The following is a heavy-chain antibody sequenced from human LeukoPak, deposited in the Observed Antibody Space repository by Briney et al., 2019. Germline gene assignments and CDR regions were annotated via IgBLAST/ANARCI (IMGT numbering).Heavy chain of an antibody. CDR3: ARDVYYDSSGYLFDY. CDR2: ISAYNGNT. D-gene: IGHD3-22*01. Sequence: ASVKVSCKASGYTFTSYGISWVRQAPGQGLEWMGWISAYNGNTKYAQKLQGRVTMTTDTSTSTAYMELRSLRSDDTAVYYCARDVYYDSSGYLFDYWGQGTLVTVSS. V-gene: IGHV1-18*01. J-gene: IGHJ4*02. CDR1: GYTFTSYG.